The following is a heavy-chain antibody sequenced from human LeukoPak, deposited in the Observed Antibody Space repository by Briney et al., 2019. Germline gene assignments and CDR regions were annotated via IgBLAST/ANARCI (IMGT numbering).Heavy chain of an antibody. CDR1: GYTVTSYD. V-gene: IGHV1-8*01. D-gene: IGHD2-15*01. CDR2: MNPNSGNT. Sequence: ASVKVSSKASGYTVTSYDINWVRQATGQALEWMGWMNPNSGNTGYAQKFQGRVTMTRNTSISTAYMELSSLRSEDTAVYYCARAGGYCGRISCPYYFDYWGQGSLVAVSS. CDR3: ARAGGYCGRISCPYYFDY. J-gene: IGHJ4*02.